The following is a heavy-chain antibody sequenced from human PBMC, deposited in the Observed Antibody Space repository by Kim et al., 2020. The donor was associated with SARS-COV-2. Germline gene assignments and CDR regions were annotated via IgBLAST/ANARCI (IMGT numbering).Heavy chain of an antibody. CDR1: GFTFNIYA. J-gene: IGHJ1*01. V-gene: IGHV3-23*01. D-gene: IGHD6-19*01. CDR2: IRGSGEST. CDR3: AEISSGSSGWFEYFQH. Sequence: GGSLRLSCAASGFTFNIYAMSWVRQAPGKGLEWVSGIRGSGESTTYADSVKGRFTISRDNSKNTLYLQMYRLRVDDTALYYCAEISSGSSGWFEYFQHWGQGTLVTVSS.